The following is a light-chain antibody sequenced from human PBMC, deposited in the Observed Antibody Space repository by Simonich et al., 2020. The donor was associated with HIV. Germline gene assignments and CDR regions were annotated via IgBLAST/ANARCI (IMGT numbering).Light chain of an antibody. CDR1: SSDVGGYNY. J-gene: IGLJ2*01. Sequence: QSALTQPASVSGSPGQSITISCTGTSSDVGGYNYVSWYHQHPGKAPKLMIYDVSNRHSGVSNRFSGSKSGNTASLTNSGLQAEDEADYYCGSYTSSSTVVFGGGTKLTVL. CDR3: GSYTSSSTVV. V-gene: IGLV2-14*03. CDR2: DVS.